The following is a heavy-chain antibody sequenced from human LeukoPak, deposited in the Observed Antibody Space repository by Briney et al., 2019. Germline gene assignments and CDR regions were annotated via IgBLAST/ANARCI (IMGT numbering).Heavy chain of an antibody. D-gene: IGHD3-3*01. CDR3: ARTLYDFWSGYYYDAFDI. Sequence: GRSLRLSCAASGFTFNNYAMHWVRQAPGKGLEWVSYISSSGSTIYYADSVKGRFTISRDNAKNSLYLQMNSLRAEDTAVYYCARTLYDFWSGYYYDAFDIWGQGTMVTVSS. CDR1: GFTFNNYA. J-gene: IGHJ3*02. CDR2: ISSSGSTI. V-gene: IGHV3-48*03.